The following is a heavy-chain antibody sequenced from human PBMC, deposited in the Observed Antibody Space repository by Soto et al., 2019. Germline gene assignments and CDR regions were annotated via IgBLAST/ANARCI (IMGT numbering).Heavy chain of an antibody. CDR1: GDSVSISHYY. V-gene: IGHV4-61*01. J-gene: IGHJ6*02. CDR2: IYHTGST. CDR3: ASSSLYGMDV. Sequence: SETLSLTCTVSGDSVSISHYYWTWIRQPPGKELEWIGYIYHTGSTNYNPSLKSRVTISIDTSKNQFSLKVGSVTAADTAVYYCASSSLYGMDVWGQGTTVTVSS.